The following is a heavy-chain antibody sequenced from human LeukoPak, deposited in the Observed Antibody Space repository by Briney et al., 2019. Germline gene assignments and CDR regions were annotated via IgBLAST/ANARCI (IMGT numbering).Heavy chain of an antibody. D-gene: IGHD5-18*01. Sequence: PGRSLRLSCAASGFTFDDYAVHWVRQAPGKGLEWVSGISWNSGSIGYADSVKGRFTISRDNAKNSLYLQMNSLRAEDMALYYCAKDRGYSYGYGFDYWGQGTLVTVSS. CDR3: AKDRGYSYGYGFDY. J-gene: IGHJ4*02. V-gene: IGHV3-9*03. CDR1: GFTFDDYA. CDR2: ISWNSGSI.